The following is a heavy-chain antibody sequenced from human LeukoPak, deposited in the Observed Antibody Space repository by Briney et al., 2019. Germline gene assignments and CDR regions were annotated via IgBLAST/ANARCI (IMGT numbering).Heavy chain of an antibody. J-gene: IGHJ6*02. Sequence: GGSLRLSCAASGLTFSSYSMNWVRQAPGKGLEWVSSISSSSSYIYYADSVKGRFTISRDNAKNSLYLQMNSLRAEDTAVYYCAREGGYGSGSYSFYYYYYGMDVWGQGTTVTDSS. CDR1: GLTFSSYS. D-gene: IGHD3-10*01. V-gene: IGHV3-21*01. CDR3: AREGGYGSGSYSFYYYYYGMDV. CDR2: ISSSSSYI.